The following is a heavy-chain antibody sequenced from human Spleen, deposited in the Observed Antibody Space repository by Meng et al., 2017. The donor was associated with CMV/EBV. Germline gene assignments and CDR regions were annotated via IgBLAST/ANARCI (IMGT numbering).Heavy chain of an antibody. J-gene: IGHJ5*02. D-gene: IGHD2-15*01. V-gene: IGHV5-51*01. CDR3: ARRGQYCSGGSCYSEDWFDP. CDR1: AYSFTSYW. CDR2: IYPGDSDT. Sequence: GAEVKKPGDSLKISCKGSAYSFTSYWIGWVRQMPGKGLEWMGIIYPGDSDTRYSPSFQGQVTISADKSISTAYLQWSSLKASDTAMYYCARRGQYCSGGSCYSEDWFDPWGQGTLVTVSS.